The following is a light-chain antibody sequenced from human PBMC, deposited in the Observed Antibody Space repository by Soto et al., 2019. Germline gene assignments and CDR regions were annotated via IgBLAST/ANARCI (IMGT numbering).Light chain of an antibody. Sequence: ELVLPPSPGTLSLSPGARSTLSCRASQSVRDRYLAWYQQKPGQATRLLIYGASSRATGIPDRFSGSGSGTDFTLNISRLEPEDFAVYYCQQYGSSPLRFGGGTKV. CDR1: QSVRDRY. J-gene: IGKJ4*02. V-gene: IGKV3-20*01. CDR2: GAS. CDR3: QQYGSSPLR.